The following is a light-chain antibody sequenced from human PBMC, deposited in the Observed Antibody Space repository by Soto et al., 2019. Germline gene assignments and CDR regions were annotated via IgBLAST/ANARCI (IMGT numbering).Light chain of an antibody. CDR3: QQYNNWPIT. V-gene: IGKV3-15*01. Sequence: EIVMTQSPATLSVSPGERATLSCRASQSVSSNLAWYQQKPGQAPRLLIYGASTRATGIPARFSGSGSGTEFTLTIXSLXSEXFAVYYCQQYNNWPITFGQGTRLEIK. CDR1: QSVSSN. J-gene: IGKJ5*01. CDR2: GAS.